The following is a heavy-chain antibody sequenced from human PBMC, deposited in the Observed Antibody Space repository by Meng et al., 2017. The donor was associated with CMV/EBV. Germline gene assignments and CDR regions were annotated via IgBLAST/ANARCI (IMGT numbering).Heavy chain of an antibody. D-gene: IGHD2-21*01. V-gene: IGHV1-8*01. J-gene: IGHJ4*02. CDR3: ARDTSKLWGWGY. CDR1: GYTFTTYD. Sequence: ASVKVSCKASGYTFTTYDVHWVRQATGQGLGWMGWMNPHSGNTGYAQKFQGRVTMTRDTSINTAYMELSSLKSEDTAVYYCARDTSKLWGWGYWGQGTLVTVSS. CDR2: MNPHSGNT.